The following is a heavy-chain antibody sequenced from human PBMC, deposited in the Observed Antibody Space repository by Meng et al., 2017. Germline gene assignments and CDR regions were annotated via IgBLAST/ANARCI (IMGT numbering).Heavy chain of an antibody. D-gene: IGHD6-6*01. Sequence: VQLQHGGPGLLRPSRTLPLTCAVYGGSFSGYYWSWIRQPTGKGLEWIGEINHSGSTNYNPSLKSRVTISVDTSKNQFSLKLSSVTAADTAVYYCARRGIAARPFYYWGQGTLVTVSS. CDR3: ARRGIAARPFYY. V-gene: IGHV4-34*01. CDR1: GGSFSGYY. CDR2: INHSGST. J-gene: IGHJ4*02.